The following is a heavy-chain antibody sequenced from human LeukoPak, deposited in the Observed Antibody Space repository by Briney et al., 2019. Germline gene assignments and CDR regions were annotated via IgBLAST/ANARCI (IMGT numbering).Heavy chain of an antibody. J-gene: IGHJ5*02. D-gene: IGHD6-13*01. V-gene: IGHV4-59*12. CDR1: GGSISTYY. CDR3: ASYSSSLAYNWFDP. Sequence: PSETLSLTCTVSGGSISTYYWTWVRQPPGKGLEWIAYIYYTGSSNYNPSLKSRVTISVDTSKNQFSLKLSSVTAADTAVYYCASYSSSLAYNWFDPWGQGTLVTVSS. CDR2: IYYTGSS.